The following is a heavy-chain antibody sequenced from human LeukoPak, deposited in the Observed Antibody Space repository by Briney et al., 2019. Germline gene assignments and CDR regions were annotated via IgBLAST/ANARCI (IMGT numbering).Heavy chain of an antibody. CDR2: IYYSGST. CDR1: GGSISSSSYY. D-gene: IGHD2-2*01. J-gene: IGHJ6*03. CDR3: AREDIVVVPAAETSTYYYYYMDV. V-gene: IGHV4-61*01. Sequence: SETLSLTCTVSGGSISSSSYYWGWIRQPPGKGLEWIGYIYYSGSTNYNPSLKSRVTISVDTSKNQFSLKLSSVTAADTAVYYCAREDIVVVPAAETSTYYYYYMDVWGKGTTVTVSS.